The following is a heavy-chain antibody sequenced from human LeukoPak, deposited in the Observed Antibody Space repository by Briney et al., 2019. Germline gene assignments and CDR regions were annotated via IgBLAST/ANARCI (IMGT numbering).Heavy chain of an antibody. V-gene: IGHV3-23*01. D-gene: IGHD3-3*01. CDR3: AKNIFSTYYDFWSGYSDY. J-gene: IGHJ4*02. Sequence: GGSLRLSCAASGFTFSSYAMSWVCQAPGKGLEWVSAISGSGGSTYYADSVKGRFTISRDNSKNTLYLQMNSLRAEDTAVYYCAKNIFSTYYDFWSGYSDYWGQGTLVTVSS. CDR1: GFTFSSYA. CDR2: ISGSGGST.